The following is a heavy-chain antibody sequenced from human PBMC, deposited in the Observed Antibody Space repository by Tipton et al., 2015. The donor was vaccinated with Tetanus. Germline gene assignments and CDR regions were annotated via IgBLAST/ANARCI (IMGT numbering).Heavy chain of an antibody. CDR2: IKSKLDGGAI. CDR3: STSGPGVSGGDY. CDR1: GFTFSEFTFADAW. J-gene: IGHJ4*02. Sequence: SLRLPCAASGFTFSEFTFADAWMSWVRRAPGKGLEWIGRIKSKLDGGAIDYAAPMEGRFIISRDDSQNAVFLQMNSLKPEDTAVYYCSTSGPGVSGGDYWGQGTLVTVSS. V-gene: IGHV3-15*01. D-gene: IGHD3-16*01.